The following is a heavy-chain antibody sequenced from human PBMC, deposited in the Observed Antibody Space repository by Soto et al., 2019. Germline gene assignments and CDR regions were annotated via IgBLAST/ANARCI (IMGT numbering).Heavy chain of an antibody. Sequence: QVQLVQSGAEVKKPGASVKVSCKASGYTFTNFGISWVRQAPGQGLEWMGWISAYNGNTNYAQNFQGRVTMTTDTITGTAYMELRSLRSGDTAVYYWARGWTPIDYWGQGTLVTVSS. V-gene: IGHV1-18*01. CDR1: GYTFTNFG. D-gene: IGHD2-15*01. CDR2: ISAYNGNT. CDR3: ARGWTPIDY. J-gene: IGHJ4*02.